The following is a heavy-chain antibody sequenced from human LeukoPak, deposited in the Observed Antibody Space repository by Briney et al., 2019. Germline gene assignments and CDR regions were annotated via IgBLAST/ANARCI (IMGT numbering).Heavy chain of an antibody. CDR1: GYTFTGYY. D-gene: IGHD2-15*01. V-gene: IGHV1-2*02. Sequence: ASVKVSCKASGYTFTGYYMHWVRQAPGQGLEWMGWINPNSGGTNYAQKLQGRVTMTTDTSTSTAYMELSRLRSDGTAVYYCARRVARHDAFDIWGQGTMVTVSS. CDR2: INPNSGGT. J-gene: IGHJ3*02. CDR3: ARRVARHDAFDI.